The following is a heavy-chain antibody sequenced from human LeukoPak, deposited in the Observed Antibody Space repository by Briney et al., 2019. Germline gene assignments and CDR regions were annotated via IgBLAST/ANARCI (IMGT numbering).Heavy chain of an antibody. Sequence: SETLSLTCTVSGGSISGYYWSWIRQPPGKGLEWIGYIYYSGTTNYNPSLKSRVTISVDTSKNQFSLKLSSVTAADTAVYYCARDVAGFWSGYEFDYWGQGTLVTVSS. CDR2: IYYSGTT. V-gene: IGHV4-59*12. CDR1: GGSISGYY. D-gene: IGHD3-3*01. CDR3: ARDVAGFWSGYEFDY. J-gene: IGHJ4*02.